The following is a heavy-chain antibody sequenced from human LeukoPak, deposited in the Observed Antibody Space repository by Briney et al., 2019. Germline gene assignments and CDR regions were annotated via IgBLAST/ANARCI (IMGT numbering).Heavy chain of an antibody. CDR3: ASGLYGGVFDN. CDR2: ISTSSDST. D-gene: IGHD4/OR15-4a*01. V-gene: IGHV3-23*01. Sequence: TGGSLRLSCVMSGFTLSNYAMNWVRQAPGKGLEWVSDISTSSDSTYHIESVRGRFTISRDNSKNTLYLQMNSLRVDDTAVYYCASGLYGGVFDNWGQGTLVTVSS. CDR1: GFTLSNYA. J-gene: IGHJ4*02.